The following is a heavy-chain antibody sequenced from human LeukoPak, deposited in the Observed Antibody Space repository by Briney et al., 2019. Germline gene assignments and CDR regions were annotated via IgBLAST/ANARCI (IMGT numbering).Heavy chain of an antibody. D-gene: IGHD5-18*01. J-gene: IGHJ4*02. CDR2: ISYDGSNK. Sequence: PGGSLRLSCAASGFTFSSYAMHWVRQAPGKGLEWVAVISYDGSNKYYADSVKGRFTISRDNSKSTLYLQMNSLRAEDTALYYCARDPDTAMDSYYFDYWGQGTLVTVSS. CDR3: ARDPDTAMDSYYFDY. V-gene: IGHV3-30*04. CDR1: GFTFSSYA.